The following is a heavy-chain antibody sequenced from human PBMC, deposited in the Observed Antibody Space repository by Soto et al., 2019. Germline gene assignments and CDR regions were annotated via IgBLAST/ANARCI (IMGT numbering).Heavy chain of an antibody. CDR3: ARGLVGSTKGFDY. D-gene: IGHD1-26*01. CDR1: GGSISSYY. J-gene: IGHJ4*02. CDR2: IYYSGST. V-gene: IGHV4-59*08. Sequence: SETLSLTCTVSGGSISSYYWSWIRQPPGKGLEWIGYIYYSGSTNYNPSLKSRVTMSVDTSKNQFSLKLSSVTAADTAVYYCARGLVGSTKGFDYWGQGTLVTVSS.